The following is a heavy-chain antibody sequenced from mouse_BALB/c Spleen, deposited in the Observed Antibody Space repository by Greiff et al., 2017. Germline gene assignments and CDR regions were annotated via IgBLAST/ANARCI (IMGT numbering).Heavy chain of an antibody. CDR3: NAGDKAWFAY. V-gene: IGHV14-4*02. CDR1: GFNIKDYY. CDR2: IDPENGDT. J-gene: IGHJ3*01. Sequence: EVKLQESGAELVRSGASVKLSCTASGFNIKDYYMHWVKQRPEQGLEWIGWIDPENGDTEYAPKFQGKATMTADTSSNTAYLQLSSLTSEDTAVYYCNAGDKAWFAYWGQGTLVTVSA.